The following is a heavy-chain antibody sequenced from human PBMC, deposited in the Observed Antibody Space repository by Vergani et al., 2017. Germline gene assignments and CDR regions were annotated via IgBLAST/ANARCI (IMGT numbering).Heavy chain of an antibody. CDR1: GGSISNYY. Sequence: QVQLQESGPGLVKPSETLSLTCTVSGGSISNYYWSWIRQPAGKGLEWIGRIYTSGSTNYNPSLKSRVTISVDTSKNQFSLKLTSVTAADTAVYYCARDRIALGEDAFDIWGQGTMVTVSS. CDR2: IYTSGST. V-gene: IGHV4-4*07. CDR3: ARDRIALGEDAFDI. J-gene: IGHJ3*02. D-gene: IGHD3-10*01.